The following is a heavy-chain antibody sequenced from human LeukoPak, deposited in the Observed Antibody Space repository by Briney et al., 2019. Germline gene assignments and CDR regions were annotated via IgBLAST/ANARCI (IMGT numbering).Heavy chain of an antibody. J-gene: IGHJ4*02. V-gene: IGHV1-2*02. CDR3: ARTQTMVDY. CDR1: GYTFTDNY. Sequence: ASVKVSCKASGYTFTDNYMHWLRQAPGQGLEWMGWINPHSGDTNYAQKLQGRVTMTTDTSTSTAYMELRSLRSDDTAVYYCARTQTMVDYWGQGTLVTVSS. CDR2: INPHSGDT. D-gene: IGHD3-10*01.